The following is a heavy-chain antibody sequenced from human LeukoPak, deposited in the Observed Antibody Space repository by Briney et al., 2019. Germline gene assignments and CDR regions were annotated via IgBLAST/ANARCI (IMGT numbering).Heavy chain of an antibody. D-gene: IGHD6-6*01. CDR1: GFTFSDYY. J-gene: IGHJ4*02. CDR3: ARGVKIAARPLYFDY. V-gene: IGHV3-11*04. Sequence: PGGSLRLSCAASGFTFSDYYMSWIRQAPGKGLEWVSYISSSGSTVYYADSVKGRFTISRDNAKNSLYLQMSSLRAEDTAVYYCARGVKIAARPLYFDYWGQGTLVTVSS. CDR2: ISSSGSTV.